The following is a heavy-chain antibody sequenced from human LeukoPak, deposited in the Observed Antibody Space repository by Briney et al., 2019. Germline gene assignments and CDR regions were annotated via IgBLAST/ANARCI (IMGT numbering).Heavy chain of an antibody. CDR2: ISYDGSDK. D-gene: IGHD3-10*01. V-gene: IGHV3-30*04. Sequence: GGSLRLSCAASGFTFSCYAMHWVRQAPGKGLEWVAVISYDGSDKYYADFVKGRFTISRDNSKNTLYLQMNSLRAEDTAVYYCAKDLYYYGSGSYFFDYWGQGTLVTVSS. CDR1: GFTFSCYA. J-gene: IGHJ4*02. CDR3: AKDLYYYGSGSYFFDY.